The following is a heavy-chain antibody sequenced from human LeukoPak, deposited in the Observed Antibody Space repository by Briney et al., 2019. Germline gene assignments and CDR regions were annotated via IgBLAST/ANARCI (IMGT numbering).Heavy chain of an antibody. CDR3: ASIAESTPGNHQEYYGMDV. CDR2: IIPIFGIA. Sequence: SVKVSCKASGGTFSSYAISWVRQAPGQGLEWVGRIIPIFGIANYAQKFQGRVTITADKSTSTAYMELSSLRSEDTAVYYCASIAESTPGNHQEYYGMDVWGQGTTVTVSS. J-gene: IGHJ6*02. D-gene: IGHD1-14*01. CDR1: GGTFSSYA. V-gene: IGHV1-69*04.